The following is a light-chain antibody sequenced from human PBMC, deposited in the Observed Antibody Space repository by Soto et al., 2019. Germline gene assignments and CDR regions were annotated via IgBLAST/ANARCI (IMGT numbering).Light chain of an antibody. V-gene: IGKV1-39*01. CDR2: AAS. CDR1: QSISSY. J-gene: IGKJ4*01. Sequence: DIQMTQSPSSLSASVGDRVTITCRASQSISSYLNWYQQKPGKAPKLLIYAASSLQSVVPSRFSGSGSGTDFTLTISSLQLEDFATYFCQQSYSTLLTFGGGTKVEIK. CDR3: QQSYSTLLT.